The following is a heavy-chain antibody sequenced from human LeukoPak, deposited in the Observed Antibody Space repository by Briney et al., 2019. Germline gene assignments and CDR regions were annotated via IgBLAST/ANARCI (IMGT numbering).Heavy chain of an antibody. CDR3: ARESLVVPAADV. CDR2: IYYSGST. J-gene: IGHJ6*02. D-gene: IGHD2-2*01. V-gene: IGHV4-31*11. Sequence: SETLSLTCAVYGGSFSGYYWSWIRQHPGKGLEWIGYIYYSGSTYYNPSLKSRVTISVDTSKNQFSLKLSSVTAADTAVYYCARESLVVPAADVWGQGTTVTVSS. CDR1: GGSFSGYY.